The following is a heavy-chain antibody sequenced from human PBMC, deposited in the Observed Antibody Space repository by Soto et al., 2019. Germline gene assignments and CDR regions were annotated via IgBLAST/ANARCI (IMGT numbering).Heavy chain of an antibody. D-gene: IGHD3-10*01. V-gene: IGHV1-18*01. Sequence: ASVKVSCKASGYTFTSYGITWVRQAPGQGLEWMGWISAHNGNTDYAQKLQGRVIVTRDTSTSTAYMELRSLISDDTAVYYCARDAHYYGSGSYLGPWIFDYWGQGTLVTVSS. J-gene: IGHJ4*02. CDR1: GYTFTSYG. CDR3: ARDAHYYGSGSYLGPWIFDY. CDR2: ISAHNGNT.